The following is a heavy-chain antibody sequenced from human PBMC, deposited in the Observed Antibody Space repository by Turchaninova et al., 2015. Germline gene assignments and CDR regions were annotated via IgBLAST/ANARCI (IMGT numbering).Heavy chain of an antibody. D-gene: IGHD5-18*01. CDR3: TTEVEVEHTEVKNAFDI. Sequence: TWVRQAPGKGLEWVGRIKTNTQGGTTDYAAPVKGRFTISRDDSRNTLYLQMNSLKTEDTGVYYCTTEVEVEHTEVKNAFDIWGQGTKVTVST. V-gene: IGHV3-15*01. CDR2: IKTNTQGGTT. J-gene: IGHJ3*02.